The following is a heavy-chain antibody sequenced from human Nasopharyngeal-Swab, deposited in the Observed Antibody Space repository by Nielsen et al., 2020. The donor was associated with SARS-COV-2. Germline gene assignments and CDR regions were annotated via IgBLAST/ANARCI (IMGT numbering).Heavy chain of an antibody. J-gene: IGHJ4*02. D-gene: IGHD6-13*01. Sequence: RQAPGKGLEWIGEINHSGSTNYNPSLKSRVTISVDTSKNQFSLKLSSVTATDTAVYYCARGPTQQLVRDYWGQGTLVTVSS. CDR2: INHSGST. CDR3: ARGPTQQLVRDY. V-gene: IGHV4-34*01.